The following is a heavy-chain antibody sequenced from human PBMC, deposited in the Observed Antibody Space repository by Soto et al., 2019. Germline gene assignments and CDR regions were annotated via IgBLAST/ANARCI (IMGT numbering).Heavy chain of an antibody. D-gene: IGHD3-3*01. CDR1: GGSVSSGDYY. J-gene: IGHJ6*01. V-gene: IGHV4-30-4*01. CDR2: IYYSGST. Sequence: TLSLTFTVSGGSVSSGDYYWSWIRQPPGKGLEWIGYIYYSGSTYYNPSLKSRVTISVDTSKNQFSLKLSSVTAADTAVYYCARGSKDDFWSGYHYYYYYGMDVWGQATTVTVYS. CDR3: ARGSKDDFWSGYHYYYYYGMDV.